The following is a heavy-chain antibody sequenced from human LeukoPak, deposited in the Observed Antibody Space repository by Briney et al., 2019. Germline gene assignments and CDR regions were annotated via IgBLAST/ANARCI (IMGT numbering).Heavy chain of an antibody. D-gene: IGHD3-10*01. V-gene: IGHV3-21*01. Sequence: PEGSLRLSCAASGFTFSSYSMNWVRQAPGKGLEWVSSISSSSSYIYYADSVKGRFTISRDNAKNSLYLQMNSLRAEDTAVYYCARAGGPMVRGVITVNYWGQGTLVTVSS. CDR2: ISSSSSYI. CDR3: ARAGGPMVRGVITVNY. J-gene: IGHJ4*02. CDR1: GFTFSSYS.